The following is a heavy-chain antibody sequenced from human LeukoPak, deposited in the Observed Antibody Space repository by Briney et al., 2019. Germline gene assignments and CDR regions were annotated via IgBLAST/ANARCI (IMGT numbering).Heavy chain of an antibody. V-gene: IGHV3-33*01. J-gene: IGHJ4*02. CDR1: GFTFSSYG. D-gene: IGHD6-13*01. Sequence: GSLRLSCAASGFTFSSYGMHWVRQAPGKGLEWVAVIWYDGSNKYYADSVKGRFTISRDNSKNTLYLQMNSLRAEDTAVYYCARERIAAAGIFDYWGQGTLVTVSS. CDR2: IWYDGSNK. CDR3: ARERIAAAGIFDY.